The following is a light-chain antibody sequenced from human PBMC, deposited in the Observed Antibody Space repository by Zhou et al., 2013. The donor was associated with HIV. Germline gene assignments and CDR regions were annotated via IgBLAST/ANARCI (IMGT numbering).Light chain of an antibody. V-gene: IGKV3-20*01. J-gene: IGKJ2*03. CDR1: QSISSGH. CDR2: GAS. Sequence: EIVLTQSPGTLSLSPGERAALSCRASQSISSGHLAWYQQRLGQAPRLLIFGASSRAPAIPDRFSGSGSGTDYTLTISSLQPDDFATYYCQQYSYYLNSFGQGTKLEL. CDR3: QQYSYYLNS.